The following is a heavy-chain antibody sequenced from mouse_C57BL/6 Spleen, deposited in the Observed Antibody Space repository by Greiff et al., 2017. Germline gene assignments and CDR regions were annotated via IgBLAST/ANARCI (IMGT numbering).Heavy chain of an antibody. CDR3: SIYEGYRRYFDV. CDR2: IDPDTGGT. V-gene: IGHV1-15*01. Sequence: VQVVESGAELVMPGASVTLSCKASGYTFTDYEMHWVKQTPVQGLEWIGAIDPDTGGTAYNQKFKGKAILTADKSSSTAYMELRSLTSEDSAVYYCSIYEGYRRYFDVWGTGTTVTVSS. J-gene: IGHJ1*03. CDR1: GYTFTDYE. D-gene: IGHD2-3*01.